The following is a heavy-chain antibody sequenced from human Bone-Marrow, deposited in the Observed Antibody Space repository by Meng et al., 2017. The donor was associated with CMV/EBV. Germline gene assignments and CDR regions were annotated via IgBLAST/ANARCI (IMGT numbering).Heavy chain of an antibody. Sequence: ASVKVSCKASGYTFTGYYMHWVRQAPGQGLEWMGWINPNSGGTNYAQKFQGRVTMTRDTSISTAYMELSSLRAEDTAVYYCARSGGSGSYFRIGGVVGMDVWGQGTTVTVSS. J-gene: IGHJ6*02. V-gene: IGHV1-2*02. CDR1: GYTFTGYY. CDR2: INPNSGGT. CDR3: ARSGGSGSYFRIGGVVGMDV. D-gene: IGHD3-10*01.